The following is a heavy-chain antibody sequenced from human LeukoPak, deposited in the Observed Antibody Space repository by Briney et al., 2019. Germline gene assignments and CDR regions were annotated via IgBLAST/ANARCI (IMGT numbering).Heavy chain of an antibody. CDR2: INPNSGGT. J-gene: IGHJ3*02. CDR3: AREAELVRDAFDI. Sequence: GASVKVSCKASGYTFTGYYMHWVRQAPGQGLEWMGWINPNSGGTNYAQKFQGRVTMTRDTSISTAYMELSRLRSDDTAVYYCAREAELVRDAFDIWGQGTMVTVSS. D-gene: IGHD6-6*01. V-gene: IGHV1-2*02. CDR1: GYTFTGYY.